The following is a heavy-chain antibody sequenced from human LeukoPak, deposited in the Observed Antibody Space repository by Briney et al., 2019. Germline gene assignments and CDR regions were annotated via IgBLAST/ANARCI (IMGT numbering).Heavy chain of an antibody. CDR3: ARDGGAGTAMDY. D-gene: IGHD5-18*01. V-gene: IGHV1-46*01. CDR2: INPSGGST. Sequence: GASVKVSCKASGYTFTSYYMHWVRQAPGQGLEWMGIINPSGGSTSYAQKFQGRVTMTRDTSTSTVYMELRSLRSDDTAVYYCARDGGAGTAMDYWGQGTLVTVSS. J-gene: IGHJ4*02. CDR1: GYTFTSYY.